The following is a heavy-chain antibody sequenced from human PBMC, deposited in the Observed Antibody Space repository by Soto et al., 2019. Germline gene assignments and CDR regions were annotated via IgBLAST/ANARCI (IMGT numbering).Heavy chain of an antibody. CDR2: IYHSGRT. Sequence: PSETLSLTCAVSGGSISSSNWWSWVRQPPGKGLEWIGEIYHSGRTNYNPSLKSRVTISVDTSKNQFSLKLSSVTAADTAVYYCARLQGYCIRSSCTGYYAMDVWGQGTTVTVSS. CDR3: ARLQGYCIRSSCTGYYAMDV. D-gene: IGHD2-2*01. J-gene: IGHJ6*02. CDR1: GGSISSSNW. V-gene: IGHV4-4*02.